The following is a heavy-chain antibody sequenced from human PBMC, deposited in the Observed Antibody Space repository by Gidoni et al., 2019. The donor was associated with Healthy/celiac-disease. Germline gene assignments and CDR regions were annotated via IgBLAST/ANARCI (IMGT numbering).Heavy chain of an antibody. CDR1: GGSFSGYY. D-gene: IGHD4-17*01. Sequence: QVQLQQWGAGLLKPSETLSLTCAVYGGSFSGYYWSWIRQPPGKGLEWIGEINHSGSTNYNPSLKSRVTISVDTSKNQFSLKLSSVTAADTAVYYCARNYGGNPSLDYWGQGTLVTVSS. J-gene: IGHJ4*02. CDR2: INHSGST. V-gene: IGHV4-34*01. CDR3: ARNYGGNPSLDY.